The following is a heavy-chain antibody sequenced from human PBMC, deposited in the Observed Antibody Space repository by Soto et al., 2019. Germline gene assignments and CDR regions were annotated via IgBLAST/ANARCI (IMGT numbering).Heavy chain of an antibody. D-gene: IGHD6-13*01. Sequence: QVQLVQSGAEVKKPGSSVKLSCKTSGGTFRNYAINWVRQAPGQGLEWMGGSIPVFGTANYAQTSQGRFTITADESTSTAYMELSSLRSEDTAVYYCAIPLPKQQLVRGAFDHWGQGTLVTVAS. V-gene: IGHV1-69*01. CDR2: SIPVFGTA. CDR3: AIPLPKQQLVRGAFDH. CDR1: GGTFRNYA. J-gene: IGHJ4*02.